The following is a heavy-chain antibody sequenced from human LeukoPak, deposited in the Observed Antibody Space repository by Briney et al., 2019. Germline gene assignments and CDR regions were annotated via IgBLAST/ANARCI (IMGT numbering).Heavy chain of an antibody. V-gene: IGHV4-4*07. CDR3: ARFGGSGDTRGYFDN. Sequence: SETLSLTCIVSWASISNYYGSLIRQPAGKGPEWIGRIYNGGSTNYNSSLRSRITMSLDTSKNQLSLKLTSVTCVDAAVYYCARFGGSGDTRGYFDNWGQGTLVTVSS. CDR1: WASISNYY. D-gene: IGHD2-15*01. J-gene: IGHJ4*02. CDR2: IYNGGST.